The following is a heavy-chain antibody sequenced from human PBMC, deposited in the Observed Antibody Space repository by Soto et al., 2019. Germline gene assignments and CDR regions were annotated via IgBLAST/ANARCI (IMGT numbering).Heavy chain of an antibody. V-gene: IGHV4-59*01. D-gene: IGHD2-2*01. CDR1: GCSISSYY. CDR2: IYYSGST. CDR3: ARAKLPDCSSTSCYLDYFDY. J-gene: IGHJ4*02. Sequence: PSETLSLTCTVSGCSISSYYWSWVRQPPGKGLEWMGYIYYSGSTNYNPSLKSRVTISVDTSKNQFSLKLSSVTAADTAVYYCARAKLPDCSSTSCYLDYFDYWGQGTLVTVSS.